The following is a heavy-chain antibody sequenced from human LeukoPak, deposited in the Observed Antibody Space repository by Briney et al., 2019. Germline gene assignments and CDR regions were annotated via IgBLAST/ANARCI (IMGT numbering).Heavy chain of an antibody. V-gene: IGHV3-23*01. CDR1: GFTFSSYA. D-gene: IGHD1-26*01. CDR3: AKDSWGPFSGSYSDRDDWFDP. CDR2: ISGSGGST. J-gene: IGHJ5*02. Sequence: GGSLRLSCAASGFTFSSYAMSWVRQAPGKGLEWVSAISGSGGSTYYADSVKGRFTISRDNSKNTLYLQMNSLRAEDTAVYYCAKDSWGPFSGSYSDRDDWFDPWGQGTLVTVSS.